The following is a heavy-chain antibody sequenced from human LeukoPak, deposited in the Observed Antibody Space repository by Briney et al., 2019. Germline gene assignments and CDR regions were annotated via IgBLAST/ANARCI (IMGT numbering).Heavy chain of an antibody. J-gene: IGHJ6*04. CDR2: ISSSGSTI. CDR1: GFTFSSYE. Sequence: GGSLRLSCAASGFTFSSYEMNWVRQAPGKGLEGVSYISSSGSTIYYADSVKGRFTISRDDAKNSLYLQMNSLRAEDTAVYYCAELGITMIGGVWGKGTTVTISS. V-gene: IGHV3-48*03. D-gene: IGHD3-10*02. CDR3: AELGITMIGGV.